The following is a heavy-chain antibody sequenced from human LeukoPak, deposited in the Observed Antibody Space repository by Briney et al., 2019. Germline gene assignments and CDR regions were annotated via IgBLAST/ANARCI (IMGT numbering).Heavy chain of an antibody. Sequence: ASVKVSCKASGYTFTSYDINWVRQAAGQGLEWMGGMNPNSGNTGYAQKFQGRVTMTRDSSITTAYMELSSLRSEDTAVYYCARVLRSSGWYYWGQGTLVTVSS. D-gene: IGHD6-19*01. CDR1: GYTFTSYD. J-gene: IGHJ4*02. CDR3: ARVLRSSGWYY. CDR2: MNPNSGNT. V-gene: IGHV1-8*01.